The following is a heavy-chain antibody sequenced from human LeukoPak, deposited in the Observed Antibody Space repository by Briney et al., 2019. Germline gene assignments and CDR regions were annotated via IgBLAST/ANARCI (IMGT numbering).Heavy chain of an antibody. CDR3: ARGNYYDSSGYLFDYYYGMDV. Sequence: MASETLSLTCTVSGGSISSGDYYWSWIRQPPGKGLEWIGYIYYSGSTYYNPSLKSRVTISVDTSKNQFSLKLSSVTAADTAVYYCARGNYYDSSGYLFDYYYGMDVWGQGTTVTVSS. V-gene: IGHV4-30-4*01. CDR2: IYYSGST. CDR1: GGSISSGDYY. J-gene: IGHJ6*02. D-gene: IGHD3-22*01.